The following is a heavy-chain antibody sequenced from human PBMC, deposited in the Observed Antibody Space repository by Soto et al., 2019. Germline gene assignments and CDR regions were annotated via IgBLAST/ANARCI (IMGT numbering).Heavy chain of an antibody. Sequence: GGCLRLSCAASGFTFSSYAMSWVRQAPGKGLEWVSGISDSGGSTYYADSVKGRFTISRDNSKNTLYLQMNSLRAEDTAVYYCAKGTYYYGSAPYYFDYWGQGTLVTVSS. CDR2: ISDSGGST. CDR1: GFTFSSYA. V-gene: IGHV3-23*01. CDR3: AKGTYYYGSAPYYFDY. J-gene: IGHJ4*02. D-gene: IGHD3-10*01.